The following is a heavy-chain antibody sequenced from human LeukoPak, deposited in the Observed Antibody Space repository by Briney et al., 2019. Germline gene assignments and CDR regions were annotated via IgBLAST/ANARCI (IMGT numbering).Heavy chain of an antibody. Sequence: GGSLRLSCAASGFPFSSYAMTWVRQAPGKGLEWVANIKEDGSEKYYGDSVKGRFTISRDNAKNSLYLEMNSLRVEDTAVYYCARDSSGYQWGQGTLVTVSS. J-gene: IGHJ4*02. V-gene: IGHV3-7*01. CDR3: ARDSSGYQ. D-gene: IGHD3-22*01. CDR1: GFPFSSYA. CDR2: IKEDGSEK.